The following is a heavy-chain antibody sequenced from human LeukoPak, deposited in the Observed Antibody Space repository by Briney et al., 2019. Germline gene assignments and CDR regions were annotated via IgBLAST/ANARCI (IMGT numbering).Heavy chain of an antibody. D-gene: IGHD6-6*01. V-gene: IGHV4-61*02. CDR3: ARIEYSSSKEDFDY. J-gene: IGHJ4*02. CDR2: IYTSGST. Sequence: PSETLSLTCTVSGGSISSGSYYWSWIRQPAGKGLESIGRIYTSGSTNYNPSLKSRVTISVDTSKNQFSLKLSSVTAADTAVYYCARIEYSSSKEDFDYWGQGTLVTVSS. CDR1: GGSISSGSYY.